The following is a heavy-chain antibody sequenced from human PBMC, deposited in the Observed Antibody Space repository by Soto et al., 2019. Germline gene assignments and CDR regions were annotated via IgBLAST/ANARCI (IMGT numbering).Heavy chain of an antibody. CDR1: GGSISNSY. J-gene: IGHJ4*02. CDR3: AAGYDY. V-gene: IGHV4-59*01. Sequence: PSETLSLTCTVSGGSISNSYWNWIRQPPGKGLEWIGNMHYSGTTNYNPSLKSRVTISVDTSKNQFSLKLRSVSAADTAVYYCAAGYDYWGQGTLVTVSS. CDR2: MHYSGTT. D-gene: IGHD3-9*01.